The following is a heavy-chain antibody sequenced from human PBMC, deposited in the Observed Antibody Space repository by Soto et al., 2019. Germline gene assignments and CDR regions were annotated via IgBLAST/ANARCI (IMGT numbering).Heavy chain of an antibody. J-gene: IGHJ5*02. CDR2: ISWNSGSI. CDR3: AKDNSSGWWGSWFDP. D-gene: IGHD6-19*01. CDR1: GFTFDDYA. Sequence: PGGSLRLSCAASGFTFDDYAMHWVRQAPGKGLEWVSGISWNSGSIGYADSVKGRFTISRDNAKNSLYLQMNSLRAEDTALYYCAKDNSSGWWGSWFDPWGQGTLVTVSS. V-gene: IGHV3-9*01.